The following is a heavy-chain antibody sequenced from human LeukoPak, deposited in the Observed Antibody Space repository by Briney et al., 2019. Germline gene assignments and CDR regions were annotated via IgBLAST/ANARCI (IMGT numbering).Heavy chain of an antibody. V-gene: IGHV5-51*01. CDR3: ARAGYSNRWDGVDY. CDR1: GYTFTNYW. Sequence: GESLQFSCKGSGYTFTNYWIGWVRQMPGKGLEFMGIIYPGDSDTRYSPSFQGQVTISVDKSINTAYLQWSSLKASDSAMYYCARAGYSNRWDGVDYWGQGTLVTVSS. D-gene: IGHD2/OR15-2a*01. J-gene: IGHJ4*02. CDR2: IYPGDSDT.